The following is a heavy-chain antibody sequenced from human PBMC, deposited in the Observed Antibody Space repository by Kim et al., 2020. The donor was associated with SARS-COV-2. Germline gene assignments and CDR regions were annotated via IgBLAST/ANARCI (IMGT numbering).Heavy chain of an antibody. D-gene: IGHD5-18*01. Sequence: GGSLRLSCAASGFTFSSYAMHWVRQAPGKGLEWVAVISYDGSNKYYADSVKGRFTISRDNSKNTLYLQMNSLRAEDTAVYYCARGGYSYGYGSYYYYYGMDVWGQGTTVTVSS. CDR2: ISYDGSNK. CDR3: ARGGYSYGYGSYYYYYGMDV. J-gene: IGHJ6*02. CDR1: GFTFSSYA. V-gene: IGHV3-30*04.